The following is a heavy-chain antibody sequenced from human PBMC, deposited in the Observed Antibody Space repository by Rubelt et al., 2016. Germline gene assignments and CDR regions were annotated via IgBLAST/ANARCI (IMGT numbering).Heavy chain of an antibody. J-gene: IGHJ4*02. V-gene: IGHV1-2*02. CDR2: INPNSGGT. CDR3: AREAGSGSYAY. D-gene: IGHD1-26*01. CDR1: GYTFTSCG. Sequence: QVQLVQSGAEVKKPGASVKVSCKASGYTFTSCGISWVRQAPGQGLEWMGWINPNSGGTNYAQKFQGRVTMTRDTSISTAYMELSRLRSDDTAVYYCAREAGSGSYAYWGQGTLVTVSS.